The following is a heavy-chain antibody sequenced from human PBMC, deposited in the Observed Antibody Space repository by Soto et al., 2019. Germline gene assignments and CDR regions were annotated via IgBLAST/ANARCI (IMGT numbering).Heavy chain of an antibody. V-gene: IGHV4-4*02. D-gene: IGHD6-13*01. CDR2: ISHGGNT. CDR3: ATKTVAVAGLD. J-gene: IGHJ4*01. CDR1: GGSISSESFY. Sequence: QVQLQESGPGLVKPSGTLSLTCSVSGGSISSESFYWSWVRQHPGKGLEWIGEISHGGNTNYNPPLKSRATISLDKSNNQFSLSLSFVTAADTALYYCATKTVAVAGLDWGHGTPVTVSS.